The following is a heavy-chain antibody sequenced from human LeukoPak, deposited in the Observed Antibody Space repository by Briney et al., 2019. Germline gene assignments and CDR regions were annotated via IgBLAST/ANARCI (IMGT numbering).Heavy chain of an antibody. V-gene: IGHV3-48*01. D-gene: IGHD7-27*01. CDR3: ARDLGATGEPDY. CDR1: GGTFSSYA. CDR2: SSFSGDIT. J-gene: IGHJ4*02. Sequence: SCKASGGTFSSYAISWVRQAPGKGLEWITYSSFSGDITYYADSVKGRFTTSRGNGKNSLYLQMNSLRVDDTAVYYCARDLGATGEPDYWGQGTLVTVSS.